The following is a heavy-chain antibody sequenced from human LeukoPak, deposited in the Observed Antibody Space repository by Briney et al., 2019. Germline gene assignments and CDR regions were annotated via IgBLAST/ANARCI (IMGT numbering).Heavy chain of an antibody. Sequence: PGGSLRLSCAASGFTFSSYSMNWVRQAPGKGLEWVSSISSSSSYIYYADSVKGRFTISRDNAKNSLYLQMNSLRAEDTAVYYCARPYYDILTGTAEYFDLWGRGTLVTVSS. CDR1: GFTFSSYS. V-gene: IGHV3-21*01. D-gene: IGHD3-9*01. CDR3: ARPYYDILTGTAEYFDL. J-gene: IGHJ2*01. CDR2: ISSSSSYI.